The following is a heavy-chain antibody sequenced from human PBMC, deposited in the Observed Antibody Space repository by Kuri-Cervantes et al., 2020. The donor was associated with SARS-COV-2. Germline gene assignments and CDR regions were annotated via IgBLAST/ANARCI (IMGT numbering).Heavy chain of an antibody. J-gene: IGHJ6*03. CDR1: GYSISSGYY. V-gene: IGHV4-38-2*01. CDR2: IYHSGST. CDR3: RYSGWSGPYYYMDV. D-gene: IGHD3-3*01. Sequence: SETLTLTCALSGYSISSGYYWGWIRQPPGKGLEWIWSIYHSGSTYYNPSLKSRVTISVDTSKNQFSLKLSSVTAADTAVYYCRYSGWSGPYYYMDVWGKGTTVTVSS.